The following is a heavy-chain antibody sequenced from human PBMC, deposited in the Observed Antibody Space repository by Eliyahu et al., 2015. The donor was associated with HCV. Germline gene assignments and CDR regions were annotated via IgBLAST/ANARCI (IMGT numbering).Heavy chain of an antibody. CDR1: GGSFSGYY. CDR2: INHSGST. Sequence: QVQLQQWGAGLLKPSETLSLTCAVYGGSFSGYYWSWIRQPPGKGLEWIGEINHSGSTNYNPSLKSRVTISVDTSKNQFSLKLSSVTAADTAVYYCARRRLYCSGGSCHRKPFDYWGQGTLVTVSS. D-gene: IGHD2-15*01. V-gene: IGHV4-34*01. J-gene: IGHJ4*02. CDR3: ARRRLYCSGGSCHRKPFDY.